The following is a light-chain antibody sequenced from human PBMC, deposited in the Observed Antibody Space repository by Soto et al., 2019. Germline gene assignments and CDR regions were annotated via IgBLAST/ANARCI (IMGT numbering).Light chain of an antibody. CDR3: QHLHSYPPT. CDR2: AAS. V-gene: IGKV1-9*01. J-gene: IGKJ4*01. Sequence: IQLTQSPSSLSASVGDRVTITCRASQGISRYLAWYQQIPGKAPKLLIYAASTLQSGVPSRFTGSGSGTDFTLTISSLQPEDFATYYCQHLHSYPPTFGGGTKVEIK. CDR1: QGISRY.